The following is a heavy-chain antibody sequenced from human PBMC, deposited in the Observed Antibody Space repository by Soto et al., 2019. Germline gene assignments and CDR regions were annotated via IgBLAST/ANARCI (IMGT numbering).Heavy chain of an antibody. CDR1: GGSISSGGYY. CDR3: ARSKITMIEP. V-gene: IGHV4-31*03. Sequence: SETLSLTCTVSGGSISSGGYYWSWIRQHPGKGLEWIGYIYYSGSTYYNPSLKSRVTISVDTSKNQFSLKLSSVTAADTAVYYCARSKITMIEPWGQGTLVTVSS. J-gene: IGHJ5*02. CDR2: IYYSGST. D-gene: IGHD3-22*01.